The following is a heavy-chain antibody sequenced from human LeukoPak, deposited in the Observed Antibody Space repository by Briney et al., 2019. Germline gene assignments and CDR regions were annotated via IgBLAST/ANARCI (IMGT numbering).Heavy chain of an antibody. CDR1: GFTFSSYG. J-gene: IGHJ4*02. CDR2: IRYDGSNK. CDR3: AKDPGATENY. D-gene: IGHD1-26*01. V-gene: IGHV3-30*02. Sequence: GGSLRLSCVGTGFTFSSYGMHWVRQAPGKGLEWVAFIRYDGSNKYYADSVKGRFTISRDNSKNTLYLQMNSLRAEDTAVYYCAKDPGATENYWGQGTLVTVSS.